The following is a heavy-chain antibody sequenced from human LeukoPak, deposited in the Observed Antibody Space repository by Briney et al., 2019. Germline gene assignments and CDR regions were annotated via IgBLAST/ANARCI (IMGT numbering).Heavy chain of an antibody. CDR2: IRFDGSAK. Sequence: QAGGSLRLSCAASGFVFSSHGIHWVRQAPGKGLEWVAFIRFDGSAKYYADSVKGRFTISRDNSRNTLYLQMNSLRAEDTAVYYCAKDLGTSVTIEAIWGQGTMVTVSS. CDR3: AKDLGTSVTIEAI. D-gene: IGHD4-17*01. CDR1: GFVFSSHG. V-gene: IGHV3-30*02. J-gene: IGHJ3*02.